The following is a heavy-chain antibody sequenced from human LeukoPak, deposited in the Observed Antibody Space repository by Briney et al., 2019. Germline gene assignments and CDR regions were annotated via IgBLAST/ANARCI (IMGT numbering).Heavy chain of an antibody. Sequence: SGGSLRLSCSGSGFAFSGFAMGWVRQAPGKGLEWVSAISGSGGSTCYADSVKGRFTISRDNSKNTLYLQMNSLRAEDTAVYYCAKDKLAYCSGGSCYYFDYWGQGTLVTVSS. V-gene: IGHV3-23*01. J-gene: IGHJ4*02. CDR3: AKDKLAYCSGGSCYYFDY. CDR1: GFAFSGFA. CDR2: ISGSGGST. D-gene: IGHD2-15*01.